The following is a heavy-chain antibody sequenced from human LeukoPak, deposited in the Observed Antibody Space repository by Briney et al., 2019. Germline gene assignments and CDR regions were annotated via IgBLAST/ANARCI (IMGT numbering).Heavy chain of an antibody. CDR2: IIPILGIA. CDR1: GGTFSSYA. Sequence: ASVKVSCKASGGTFSSYAISWVRQAPGQGLAWMGRIIPILGIANYAQKFQGRATITADKSTSTAYMELSSLRSEDTAVYYCARDGIADMSSESDYYYYYGMDVWGQGTTVTVSS. V-gene: IGHV1-69*04. CDR3: ARDGIADMSSESDYYYYYGMDV. D-gene: IGHD6-13*01. J-gene: IGHJ6*02.